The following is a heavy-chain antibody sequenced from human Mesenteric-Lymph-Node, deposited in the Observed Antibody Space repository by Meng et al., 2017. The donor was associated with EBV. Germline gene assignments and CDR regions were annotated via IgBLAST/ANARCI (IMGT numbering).Heavy chain of an antibody. Sequence: QLQLRESGPGLVKPSETLSLTCTVSGDSISRSSHYWGWIRQPPGKGLEWIGNMYYSGDTNYNPSLKSRVTISVDTSKNQFSLKLNSVTAADTAVYYCARDLSLEIGIRMVRGIIGHWGQGALVTVSS. CDR2: MYYSGDT. J-gene: IGHJ4*02. CDR1: GDSISRSSHY. D-gene: IGHD3-10*01. V-gene: IGHV4-39*07. CDR3: ARDLSLEIGIRMVRGIIGH.